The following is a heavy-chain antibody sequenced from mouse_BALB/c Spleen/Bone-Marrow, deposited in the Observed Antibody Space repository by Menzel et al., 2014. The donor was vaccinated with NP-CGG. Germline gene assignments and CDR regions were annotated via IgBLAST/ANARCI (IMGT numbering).Heavy chain of an antibody. CDR3: TRETAVVADFDY. J-gene: IGHJ2*01. Sequence: EVQLQQSGPDLVKPSQSLSLTCTVTGFSIXSGYGWHWIRQFPGNKLEWMGYIHYSGYTDYNPSLKSRISITRDTSKNQFFLQLNSVTTEDTATYYCTRETAVVADFDYWGQGTTLTVSS. CDR2: IHYSGYT. CDR1: GFSIXSGYG. D-gene: IGHD1-1*01. V-gene: IGHV3-1*02.